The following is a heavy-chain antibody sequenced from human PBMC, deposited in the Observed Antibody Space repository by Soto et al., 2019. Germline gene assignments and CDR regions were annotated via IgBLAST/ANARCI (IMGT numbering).Heavy chain of an antibody. CDR2: ISAYDGNT. D-gene: IGHD2-21*02. CDR1: GYTFTSYG. CDR3: ARDPYFCGDCYHDAFDI. V-gene: IGHV1-18*01. Sequence: QVQLVQSGAEVKKPGASVKVSCKASGYTFTSYGISWVRQAPGQGLEWMGWISAYDGNTNYAQKLQGRVTMTTDTSTSTAYMELRSLRSDDTAVYYCARDPYFCGDCYHDAFDIWGQGTMVTVSS. J-gene: IGHJ3*02.